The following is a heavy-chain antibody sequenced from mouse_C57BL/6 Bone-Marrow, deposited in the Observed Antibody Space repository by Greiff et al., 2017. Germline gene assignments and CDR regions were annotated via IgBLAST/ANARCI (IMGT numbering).Heavy chain of an antibody. Sequence: QVQLQQPGAELVMPGASVKLSCKASGYTFTSYWMHWVKQRPGQGLEWIGEIDPSDSYTNYNQKFKGKSTLTVDKSSSTAYMQLSSLTAEDSAVYYCARLAAMDYWGQGTSVPGSS. CDR2: IDPSDSYT. V-gene: IGHV1-69*01. CDR1: GYTFTSYW. J-gene: IGHJ4*01. CDR3: ARLAAMDY.